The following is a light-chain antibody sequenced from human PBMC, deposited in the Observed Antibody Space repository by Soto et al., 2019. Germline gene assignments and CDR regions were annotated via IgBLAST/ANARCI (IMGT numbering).Light chain of an antibody. V-gene: IGLV2-23*01. CDR2: ESS. J-gene: IGLJ3*02. CDR1: SSDVGSYNL. CDR3: CSFTSSATWV. Sequence: QSALTQPASVSGSPGQSITISCTGTSSDVGSYNLVSWYQQHPGKVPKLMIYESSKRPSGVSNRFSGSKSGNTASLTISGLQAEDEADYYCCSFTSSATWVFGGGTKLTVL.